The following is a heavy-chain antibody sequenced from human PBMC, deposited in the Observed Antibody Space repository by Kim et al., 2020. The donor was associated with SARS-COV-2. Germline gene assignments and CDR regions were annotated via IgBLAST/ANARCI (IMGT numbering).Heavy chain of an antibody. CDR3: ANRPSLGFGDLADY. Sequence: DSVKGRFTISRDNSKNTLYLQMSSLRAEETAGYYCANRPSLGFGDLADYWGQGTLVTVSS. J-gene: IGHJ4*02. D-gene: IGHD3-10*01. V-gene: IGHV3-23*01.